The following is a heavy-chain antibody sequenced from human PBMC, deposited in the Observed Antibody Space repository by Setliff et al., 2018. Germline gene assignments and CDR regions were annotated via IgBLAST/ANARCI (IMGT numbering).Heavy chain of an antibody. CDR3: TFARDGYDVFDI. V-gene: IGHV3-49*04. D-gene: IGHD5-18*01. CDR1: GFTFGDYA. CDR2: IRSEAYGGTT. J-gene: IGHJ3*02. Sequence: GGSLRLSCTASGFTFGDYAMSWVRQAPGKGLEWVGFIRSEAYGGTTEYAASVRGRFTISRDDSKSIAYLQMNSLKTEDTAVYYCTFARDGYDVFDIWGQGTMVTVSS.